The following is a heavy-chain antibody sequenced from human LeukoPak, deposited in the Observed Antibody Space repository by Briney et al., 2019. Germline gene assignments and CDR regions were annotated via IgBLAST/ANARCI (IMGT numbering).Heavy chain of an antibody. D-gene: IGHD6-19*01. CDR3: AKDSRYSSGWYGGFDY. J-gene: IGHJ4*02. V-gene: IGHV3-43*02. Sequence: PGGSLRLSCAASGFTFDDFGIHWLRQAPRKGLEWVALISGDGSNTYYADSVKGRFIISRDNNRNSLYLRMDSLRTEDTAFYYCAKDSRYSSGWYGGFDYWGQGTLVTVSS. CDR2: ISGDGSNT. CDR1: GFTFDDFG.